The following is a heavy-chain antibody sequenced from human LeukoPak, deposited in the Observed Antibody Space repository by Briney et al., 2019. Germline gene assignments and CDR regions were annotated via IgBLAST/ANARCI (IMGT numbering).Heavy chain of an antibody. Sequence: GGSLRLSCAASGFTFSSYAMSWVRQAPGKGLEWVSAISGSGGSTYYADSVKGRFTISRDNAKNSLYLQMNSLRAEDTAVYYCARAEERTYYDILTGYYPSFYYYGMDVWGQGTTVTVSS. J-gene: IGHJ6*02. D-gene: IGHD3-9*01. CDR2: ISGSGGST. CDR1: GFTFSSYA. V-gene: IGHV3-23*01. CDR3: ARAEERTYYDILTGYYPSFYYYGMDV.